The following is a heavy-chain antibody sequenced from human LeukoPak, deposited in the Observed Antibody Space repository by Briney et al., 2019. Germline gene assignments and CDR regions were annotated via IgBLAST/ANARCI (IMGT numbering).Heavy chain of an antibody. J-gene: IGHJ5*02. CDR3: SRRIAAAGTWFDP. D-gene: IGHD6-13*01. Sequence: SQTLSLTCAISGDSVSSNSAAWNWIRQSPSRGLEWLGRTYYRSKRYNDYAVSVRSRITINPDTSKNQFSLQLNSVTPEDTAVYYCSRRIAAAGTWFDPWGQGTLVTVSS. V-gene: IGHV6-1*01. CDR1: GDSVSSNSAA. CDR2: TYYRSKRYN.